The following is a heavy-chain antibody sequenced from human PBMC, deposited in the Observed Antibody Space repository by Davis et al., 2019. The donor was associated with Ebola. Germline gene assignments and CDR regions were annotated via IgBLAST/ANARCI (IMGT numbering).Heavy chain of an antibody. CDR3: AKDGDTAGPYYFDY. CDR1: GFTFSSYA. V-gene: IGHV3-23*01. CDR2: ISGSGGST. J-gene: IGHJ4*02. D-gene: IGHD5-18*01. Sequence: GESLKISCVASGFTFSSYAMSWVRQAPGKGLEWVSAISGSGGSTYYADSVKGRFTISRDNSKNTLYLQMNSLRAEDTAVYYCAKDGDTAGPYYFDYWGQGTLVTVSS.